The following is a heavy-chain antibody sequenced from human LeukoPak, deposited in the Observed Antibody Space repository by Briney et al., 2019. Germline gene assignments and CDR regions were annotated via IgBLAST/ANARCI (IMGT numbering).Heavy chain of an antibody. J-gene: IGHJ4*02. CDR1: GFTVSSNY. CDR2: IYSGGGT. V-gene: IGHV3-53*05. D-gene: IGHD6-19*01. Sequence: PGGSLRLSCAASGFTVSSNYMSWVRQAPGKGLEWVSVIYSGGGTYYADSVKGRFTISRDNSKNTLYLQMNSLRAEDTAVYYCARVAISSGWSDYWGQGTLVTVSS. CDR3: ARVAISSGWSDY.